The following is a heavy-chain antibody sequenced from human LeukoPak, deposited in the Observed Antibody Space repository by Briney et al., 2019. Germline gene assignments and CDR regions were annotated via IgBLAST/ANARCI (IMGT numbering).Heavy chain of an antibody. CDR1: GFTFSSYS. CDR3: ARRLIDRRDGYNLDYDMDV. V-gene: IGHV3-21*01. D-gene: IGHD5-24*01. Sequence: GGSLRLSCAASGFTFSSYSMNWVRQAPGKGLEWVSSISSSIIYMYYADSVKGRFTISRDNARNSLYLQMNSLRAEDTAVYYCARRLIDRRDGYNLDYDMDVWGQGTTVTVSS. J-gene: IGHJ6*02. CDR2: ISSSIIYM.